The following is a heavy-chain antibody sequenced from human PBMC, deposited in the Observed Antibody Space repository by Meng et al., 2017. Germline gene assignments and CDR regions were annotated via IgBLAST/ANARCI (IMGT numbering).Heavy chain of an antibody. D-gene: IGHD5-18*01. CDR1: GYTFTGYY. CDR3: ARGGYSYGYGVNWFDP. J-gene: IGHJ5*02. V-gene: IGHV1-2*06. CDR2: INPNSGAT. Sequence: ASVKVSCKASGYTFTGYYMHWVRQAPGQGLEWMGRINPNSGATNYAQKFQGRVTMTRDTSISTAYMELTRLRSDDTAVYYCARGGYSYGYGVNWFDPWGQGTLVTVSS.